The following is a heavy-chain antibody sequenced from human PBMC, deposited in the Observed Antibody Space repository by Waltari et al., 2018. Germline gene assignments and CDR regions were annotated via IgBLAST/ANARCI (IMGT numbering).Heavy chain of an antibody. CDR3: ARSILQWLAPFDY. CDR2: IYYSGST. J-gene: IGHJ4*02. Sequence: QVQLQESGPGLVKPSETLSLTCTVSGGSISSYYWRWIRQPPGKGLEWIGYIYYSGSTNYNPSLKSRVTISVDTSKNQFSLKLSSVTAADTAVYYCARSILQWLAPFDYWGQGTLVTVSS. CDR1: GGSISSYY. D-gene: IGHD6-19*01. V-gene: IGHV4-59*01.